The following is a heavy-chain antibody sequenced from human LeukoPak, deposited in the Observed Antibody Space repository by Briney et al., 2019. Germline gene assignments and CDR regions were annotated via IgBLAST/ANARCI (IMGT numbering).Heavy chain of an antibody. CDR3: AKYYYDSSGYDIDAFDI. V-gene: IGHV1-46*01. CDR1: GYTFTRYY. D-gene: IGHD3-22*01. CDR2: INPSGGTT. J-gene: IGHJ3*02. Sequence: ASVKVSCKASGYTFTRYYIHWVRQAPGQGLEWMGIINPSGGTTNYAQKFQGRVTMTRGTSTSTVYMELSSLRSEDTAVYYCAKYYYDSSGYDIDAFDIWGQGTMVTVSS.